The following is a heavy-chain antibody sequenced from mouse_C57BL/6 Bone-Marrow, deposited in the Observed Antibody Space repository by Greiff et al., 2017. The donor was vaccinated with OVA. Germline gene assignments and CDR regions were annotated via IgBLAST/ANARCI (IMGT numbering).Heavy chain of an antibody. Sequence: QVTLKESGPGILQPSQTLSLTCSFSGFSLSTFGMGVGWIRPPSGKGLVWLAHPWWDDAKYYNPALKSRLTIAKDTSKNQVFLQIANVDTADTATYDCARREGDDGYYVDWFAYWGQGTLVTVSA. CDR2: PWWDDAK. J-gene: IGHJ3*01. CDR3: ARREGDDGYYVDWFAY. CDR1: GFSLSTFGMG. V-gene: IGHV8-8*01. D-gene: IGHD2-3*01.